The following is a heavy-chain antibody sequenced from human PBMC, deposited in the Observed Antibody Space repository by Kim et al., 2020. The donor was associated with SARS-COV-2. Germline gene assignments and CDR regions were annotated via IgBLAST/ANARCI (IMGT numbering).Heavy chain of an antibody. CDR1: GGSFSGYY. V-gene: IGHV4-34*01. D-gene: IGHD3-22*01. Sequence: SETLSLTCAVYGGSFSGYYWSWIRQPPGKGLEWIGEINHSGSTNYNPSLKSRVTISVDTSKNQFSLKLSSVTAADTAVYYCARGRGITMIVVASDYWGQGTLVTVSS. CDR3: ARGRGITMIVVASDY. CDR2: INHSGST. J-gene: IGHJ4*02.